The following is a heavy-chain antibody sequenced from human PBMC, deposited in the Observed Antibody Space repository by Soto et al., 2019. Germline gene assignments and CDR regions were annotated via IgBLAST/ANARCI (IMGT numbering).Heavy chain of an antibody. CDR1: GGSISSGGVY. V-gene: IGHV4-31*03. D-gene: IGHD1-20*01. Sequence: QVQLQESGPGLVKPSQTLSLTCTVSGGSISSGGVYWHWIRRHPGKGLEWFGYFYSIGSTYFNPSLKSRVTISLDTSKSQFSLNVTSVTAADTAAYFCARGWQRVTGTFYYWGQGTLVTVSS. J-gene: IGHJ4*02. CDR2: FYSIGST. CDR3: ARGWQRVTGTFYY.